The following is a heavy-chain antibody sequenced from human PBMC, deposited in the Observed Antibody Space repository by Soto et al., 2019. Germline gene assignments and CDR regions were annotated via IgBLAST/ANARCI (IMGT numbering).Heavy chain of an antibody. CDR2: IYYSGST. Sequence: SETLSLTCTVSGGSISSSSYYWGWIRQPPGKGLEWIGSIYYSGSTYYNPSLKSRVTISVDTSKNQFSLKLSSVTAADTAVYYCARLRAAAGPNYFDYWGQGTLVTVLL. J-gene: IGHJ4*02. CDR1: GGSISSSSYY. D-gene: IGHD6-13*01. CDR3: ARLRAAAGPNYFDY. V-gene: IGHV4-39*01.